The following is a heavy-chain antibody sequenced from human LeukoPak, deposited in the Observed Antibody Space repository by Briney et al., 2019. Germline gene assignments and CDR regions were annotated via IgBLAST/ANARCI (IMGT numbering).Heavy chain of an antibody. CDR2: IYYSGST. CDR1: GGSISSCY. CDR3: ALAPSYYYYYMDV. D-gene: IGHD3-3*02. J-gene: IGHJ6*03. V-gene: IGHV4-59*01. Sequence: SETLSLTYTVSGGSISSCYWSWIRQPPGKGLEWIGYIYYSGSTNYNPSLKSRVTISVDTSKNQFSLKLSSVTAADTAVYYCALAPSYYYYYMDVWGKGTTVTVSS.